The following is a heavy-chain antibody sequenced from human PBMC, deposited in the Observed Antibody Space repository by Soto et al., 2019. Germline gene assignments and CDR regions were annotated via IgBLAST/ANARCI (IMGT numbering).Heavy chain of an antibody. CDR3: TRRGIAAAGTFNHNYTSDMDA. CDR1: GVTFRGSA. CDR2: IRSKANSYAT. J-gene: IGHJ6*02. V-gene: IGHV3-73*01. Sequence: GGSLRLYCAASGVTFRGSAIHWVRQASGKGLEWVGRIRSKANSYATAYAASVKGRFTISRDDSKNTAYLQMNSLKTEDTAVYYCTRRGIAAAGTFNHNYTSDMDACGQRTAVPVSS. D-gene: IGHD6-13*01.